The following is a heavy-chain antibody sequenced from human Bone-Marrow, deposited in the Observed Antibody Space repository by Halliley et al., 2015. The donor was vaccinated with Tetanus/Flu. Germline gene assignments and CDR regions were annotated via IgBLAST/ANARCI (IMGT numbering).Heavy chain of an antibody. CDR3: ARGAGWTPED. CDR1: GDSISGYY. Sequence: TLSLTCSVSGDSISGYYCNWIRQPPGKGLEWIGNIHYTGNTEHNPSFKSRVTISVDTSKNQFSLNLNSVTAADTAVYYCARGAGWTPEDWGQGTLVTVSS. J-gene: IGHJ4*02. D-gene: IGHD3-3*01. CDR2: IHYTGNT. V-gene: IGHV4-59*01.